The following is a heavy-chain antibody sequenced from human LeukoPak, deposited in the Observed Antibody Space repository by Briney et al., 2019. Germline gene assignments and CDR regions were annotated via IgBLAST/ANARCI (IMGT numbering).Heavy chain of an antibody. D-gene: IGHD2-2*01. CDR3: ARDEAQYCSSTSCYGLFY. Sequence: GGSLRLSCAASGFTFSSYAMHWGRQAPGKGLEWVALISYDGSNKYYADSVKGRFTISRENSENTLYLQINSMRAEDTAVYYCARDEAQYCSSTSCYGLFYWGQGTLVTVSS. CDR1: GFTFSSYA. CDR2: ISYDGSNK. J-gene: IGHJ4*02. V-gene: IGHV3-30*04.